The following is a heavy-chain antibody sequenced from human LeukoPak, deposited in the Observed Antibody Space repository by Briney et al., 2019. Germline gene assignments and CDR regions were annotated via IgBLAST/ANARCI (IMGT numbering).Heavy chain of an antibody. CDR1: GYTFTSYY. D-gene: IGHD3-10*01. J-gene: IGHJ4*02. V-gene: IGHV1-46*01. CDR3: ARPGSGRHFELGY. Sequence: ASVKVSCKASGYTFTSYYMHWVRQAPGQGLEWMGIINPSGGSTSYAQKFQGRVTMTRDMSTRTAYMQLSSLRSEDPAVYYCARPGSGRHFELGYWGQGTLVTVSS. CDR2: INPSGGST.